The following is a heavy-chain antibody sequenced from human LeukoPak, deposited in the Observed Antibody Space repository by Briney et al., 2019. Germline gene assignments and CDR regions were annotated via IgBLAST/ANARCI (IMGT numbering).Heavy chain of an antibody. CDR1: GGSISNYY. V-gene: IGHV4-59*12. CDR2: IYYSGST. CDR3: ARTGDPGIAAAGKGWFDP. Sequence: PSETLSLTCTVSGGSISNYYWSWIRQPPGKGLEWIGYIYYSGSTNYNPSLESRVTISVDTSKNQFSLKLSSVTAADTAVYYCARTGDPGIAAAGKGWFDPWGQGTLVTVSS. D-gene: IGHD6-13*01. J-gene: IGHJ5*02.